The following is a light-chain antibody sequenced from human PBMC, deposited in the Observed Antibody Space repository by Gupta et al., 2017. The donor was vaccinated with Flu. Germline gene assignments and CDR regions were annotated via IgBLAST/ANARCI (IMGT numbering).Light chain of an antibody. CDR3: SSYTSSSTQV. V-gene: IGLV2-14*01. Sequence: QSALTQPASVSGSPGQSIPISCPGTSSDVGGYNYVSWYQQHPGKAPKLMIYEVSNRPSGVSNRFSGSKSGNTASLTISGLQAEDEADYYCSSYTSSSTQVFGTGTKVTVL. J-gene: IGLJ1*01. CDR1: SSDVGGYNY. CDR2: EVS.